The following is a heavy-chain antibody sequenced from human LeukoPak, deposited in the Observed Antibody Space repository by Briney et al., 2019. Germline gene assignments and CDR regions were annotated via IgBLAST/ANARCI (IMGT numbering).Heavy chain of an antibody. CDR1: GYTFTGYY. D-gene: IGHD6-13*01. CDR2: INPNSGGT. Sequence: ASVKVSCKASGYTFTGYYMHWVRQAPGQGLEWMGWINPNSGGTNYAQKFQGRVTMTRDTSISTAYMELSRLRSDDTAVYYCARDSIHSSLGYYYYYMDVWGKGTTVTISS. CDR3: ARDSIHSSLGYYYYYMDV. V-gene: IGHV1-2*02. J-gene: IGHJ6*03.